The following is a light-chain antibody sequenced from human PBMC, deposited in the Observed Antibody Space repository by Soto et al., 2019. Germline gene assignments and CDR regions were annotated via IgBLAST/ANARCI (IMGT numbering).Light chain of an antibody. J-gene: IGKJ1*01. Sequence: IQLTQSPSSLSASVGDRVTITCRASQGISSYLAWYQQKPGKAPKLLIYAASTLQSGVPSRLSGSGSGTDFTLTISSLQPEDFATYYCQQLNSYGWTFGQGTKVEIK. CDR1: QGISSY. V-gene: IGKV1-9*01. CDR3: QQLNSYGWT. CDR2: AAS.